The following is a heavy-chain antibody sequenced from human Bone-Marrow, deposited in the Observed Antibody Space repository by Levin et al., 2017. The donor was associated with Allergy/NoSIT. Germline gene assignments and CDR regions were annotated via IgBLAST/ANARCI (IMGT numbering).Heavy chain of an antibody. D-gene: IGHD1-26*01. CDR2: IKPDGSDR. Sequence: GGSLRLSCAASGFTFGNIWMSWLRQTPGKGLEWVANIKPDGSDRNHADFVKGRFTISRDNTQNSLFLQMNSLRVDDTAIYYCAAYMGALSTSFDYWGQGIQVTVAS. CDR1: GFTFGNIW. J-gene: IGHJ4*02. CDR3: AAYMGALSTSFDY. V-gene: IGHV3-7*01.